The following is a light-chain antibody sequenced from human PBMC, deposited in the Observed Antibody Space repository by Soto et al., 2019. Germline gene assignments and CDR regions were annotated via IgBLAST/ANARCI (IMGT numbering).Light chain of an antibody. CDR2: AAS. J-gene: IGKJ2*01. CDR1: QTITGY. V-gene: IGKV1-39*01. Sequence: DIQMTQSPSSLSASVGDRVTITCRASQTITGYLNWYQQRPGKAPKLQIYAASSLQSGVPSRFSGSGSGTDFTLTINSLQPEDFATYYCQQSHGIPYTFGQGTKLEIK. CDR3: QQSHGIPYT.